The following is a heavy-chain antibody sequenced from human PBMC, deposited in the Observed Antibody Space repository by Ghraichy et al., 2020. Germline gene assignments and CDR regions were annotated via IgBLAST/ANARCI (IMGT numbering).Heavy chain of an antibody. Sequence: SETLSLTCTVSGGSIGTYYWSWIRQPAGKGLEWIGRIYNTGSTNYNPSLKSRVTMSIEKSNDQFSLKLSSVTAADTAVYYCARGPQLGQWPLGDWFDPWGQGILVTVSS. V-gene: IGHV4-4*07. D-gene: IGHD6-19*01. CDR1: GGSIGTYY. CDR3: ARGPQLGQWPLGDWFDP. CDR2: IYNTGST. J-gene: IGHJ5*02.